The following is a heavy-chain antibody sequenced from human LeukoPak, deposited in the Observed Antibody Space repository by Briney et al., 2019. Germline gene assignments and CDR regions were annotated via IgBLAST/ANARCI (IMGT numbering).Heavy chain of an antibody. V-gene: IGHV7-4-1*02. CDR1: GYTFTTYA. Sequence: ASVKVSCKASGYTFTTYAMNWVRQAPGQGLEWMGWINTNTRNPTYAQGFTGRFVFSLDTSVSTAYLQISSLKAEDTAVYYCARPHAPYYYSGMDVGGKGTTVTVSS. D-gene: IGHD2-2*01. CDR2: INTNTRNP. J-gene: IGHJ6*04. CDR3: ARPHAPYYYSGMDV.